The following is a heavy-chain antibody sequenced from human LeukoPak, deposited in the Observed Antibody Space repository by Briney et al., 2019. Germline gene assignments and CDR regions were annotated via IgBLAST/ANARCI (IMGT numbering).Heavy chain of an antibody. J-gene: IGHJ4*02. CDR2: ISYDGSNK. V-gene: IGHV3-30*04. D-gene: IGHD2-2*01. Sequence: GRSLRLSCAASGFTFSSYAMHWVRQAPGKGLEWVAVISYDGSNKYYADSVKGRFTISRDNSKNTLYLQMNSLRAEDTAVYYCARDGPSCSSDYWGEGTLVTVSS. CDR1: GFTFSSYA. CDR3: ARDGPSCSSDY.